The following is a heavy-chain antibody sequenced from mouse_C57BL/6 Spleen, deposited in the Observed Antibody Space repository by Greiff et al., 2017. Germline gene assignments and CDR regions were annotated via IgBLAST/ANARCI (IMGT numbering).Heavy chain of an antibody. V-gene: IGHV5-4*03. D-gene: IGHD2-2*01. Sequence: EVQVVESGGGLVKPGGSLKLSCAASGFTFSSYAMSWVRQTPEKRLEWVATISDGGSYTYYPDNVKGRFTISRDNAKNNLYLQMSHLKSEDTAMYYCARRYYGYDYAMDYWGQGTSVTVSS. CDR1: GFTFSSYA. CDR3: ARRYYGYDYAMDY. CDR2: ISDGGSYT. J-gene: IGHJ4*01.